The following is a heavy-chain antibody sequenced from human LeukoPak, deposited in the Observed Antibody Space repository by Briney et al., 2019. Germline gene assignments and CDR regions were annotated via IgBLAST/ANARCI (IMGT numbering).Heavy chain of an antibody. V-gene: IGHV4-39*01. CDR2: ISYSGST. Sequence: SETLSLTCTVSGGSISSSSYYWGWIRQPPGKGLEWIGSISYSGSTYYNPSLRGRVTISGETSKNQFSLKLCSVTAADTAVYYCASTSGNSFVSDYWGQGTLVTVSS. D-gene: IGHD5-18*01. CDR3: ASTSGNSFVSDY. CDR1: GGSISSSSYY. J-gene: IGHJ4*02.